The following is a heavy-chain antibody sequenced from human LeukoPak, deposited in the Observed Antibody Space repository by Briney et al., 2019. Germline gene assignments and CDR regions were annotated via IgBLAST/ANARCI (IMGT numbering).Heavy chain of an antibody. CDR2: INSDGSST. V-gene: IGHV3-74*01. J-gene: IGHJ5*02. CDR1: GFTFSSYW. Sequence: LPGGSLRLSCAASGFTFSSYWMAWVRQAPGKGLVWVSRINSDGSSTSYADSVKGRFTISRDNAKKSLYLEMNSLRAEDTAVYYCATDGAGFDTWGQGVLVTVSS. CDR3: ATDGAGFDT.